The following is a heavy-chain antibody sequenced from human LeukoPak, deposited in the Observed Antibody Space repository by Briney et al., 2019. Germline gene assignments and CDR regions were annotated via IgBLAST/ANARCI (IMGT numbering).Heavy chain of an antibody. CDR2: INPSGGST. CDR1: GYTFTSYY. J-gene: IGHJ5*02. Sequence: ASVKVSCKASGYTFTSYYMRWVRQAPGQGLEWMGIINPSGGSTSYAQKFQGRVTMTRDTSTSTVYMELSSLRSEDTAVYYCAREKTAYYYDSSGYYPRTHRWFDPWGQGTLVTVSS. V-gene: IGHV1-46*01. D-gene: IGHD3-22*01. CDR3: AREKTAYYYDSSGYYPRTHRWFDP.